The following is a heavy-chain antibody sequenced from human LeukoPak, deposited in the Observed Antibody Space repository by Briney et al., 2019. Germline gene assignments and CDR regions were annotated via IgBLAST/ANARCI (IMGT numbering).Heavy chain of an antibody. J-gene: IGHJ6*03. CDR1: GYTFTGYY. V-gene: IGHV1-2*02. CDR3: ARDGDILTGYYLLYYYYYMDV. D-gene: IGHD3-9*01. Sequence: ASVKVSCKASGYTFTGYYMHWVRQAPGQGLEWMGWINPNSGGTNYAQKFQGRVTMTRDTSISTAYMELSRLRSDDTAVYYCARDGDILTGYYLLYYYYYMDVWGKGTTVTISS. CDR2: INPNSGGT.